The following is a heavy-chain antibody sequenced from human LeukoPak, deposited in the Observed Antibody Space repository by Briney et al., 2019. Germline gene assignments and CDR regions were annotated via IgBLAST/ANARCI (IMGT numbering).Heavy chain of an antibody. CDR2: INHRGST. V-gene: IGHV4-34*01. D-gene: IGHD3-22*01. CDR3: ARLPYYYDSSGYYYFSFDY. Sequence: SETLSLTCAVYGGSFSGYHWSWIRQPPGKGLEWIGEINHRGSTNYNPSLKSRVTISVDTSKNQFSLKLSSVTAADTAVYYCARLPYYYDSSGYYYFSFDYWGQGTLVTVSS. CDR1: GGSFSGYH. J-gene: IGHJ4*02.